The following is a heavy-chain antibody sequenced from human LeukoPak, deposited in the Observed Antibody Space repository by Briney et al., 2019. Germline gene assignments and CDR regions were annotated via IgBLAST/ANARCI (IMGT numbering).Heavy chain of an antibody. V-gene: IGHV1-46*03. D-gene: IGHD3-22*01. Sequence: ASVKVSCKASGYTFTSYYMHWVRQAPGQGLEWMGIINPSGGSTSYAQKFQGRVTMTRDTSTSTVYMELSSLRSEGTAVYYCARDRSSGYYPYYFDYWGQGTLVTVSS. CDR3: ARDRSSGYYPYYFDY. CDR2: INPSGGST. J-gene: IGHJ4*02. CDR1: GYTFTSYY.